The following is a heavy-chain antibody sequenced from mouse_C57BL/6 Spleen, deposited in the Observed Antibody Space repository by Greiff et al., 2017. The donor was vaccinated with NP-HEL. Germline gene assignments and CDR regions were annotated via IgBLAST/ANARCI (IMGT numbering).Heavy chain of an antibody. CDR3: ARHEGDYGNYFDY. Sequence: EVQGVESGGDLVKPGGSLKLSCAASGFTFSSYGMSWVRQTPDKRLEWVATISSGGSYTYYPDSVKGRFTISRDNAKNTLYLQMSSLKSEDTAMNYCARHEGDYGNYFDYWGQGTTLTVSS. V-gene: IGHV5-6*01. D-gene: IGHD2-4*01. J-gene: IGHJ2*01. CDR2: ISSGGSYT. CDR1: GFTFSSYG.